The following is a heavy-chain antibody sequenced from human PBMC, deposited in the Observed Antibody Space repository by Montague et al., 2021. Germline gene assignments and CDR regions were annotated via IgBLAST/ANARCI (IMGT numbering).Heavy chain of an antibody. CDR2: TYYRSRWYF. J-gene: IGHJ4*02. V-gene: IGHV6-1*01. CDR1: GDSVSSTTTA. CDR3: ARDPGLINAWAY. Sequence: CAISGDSVSSTTTAWHWIRQSPSRGLEWLGRTYYRSRWYFDYAPXVKSRITIQPDTATNQFSLQVNSVTPEDTAVYFCARDPGLINAWAYWGQGTLVTVSS. D-gene: IGHD2-8*01.